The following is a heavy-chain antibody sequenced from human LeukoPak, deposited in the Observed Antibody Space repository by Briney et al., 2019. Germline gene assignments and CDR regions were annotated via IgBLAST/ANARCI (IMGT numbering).Heavy chain of an antibody. Sequence: SETLSLTCIVSGGSISNYYWNWIRQPPGKGLEWIGYIYNSENTNYNPSLKSRVTISVDTSKDQFSLKLSSVTAADTAVYYCARGYGGNSRYFHYWGQGTLVTVSS. V-gene: IGHV4-59*01. CDR3: ARGYGGNSRYFHY. D-gene: IGHD4-23*01. CDR1: GGSISNYY. J-gene: IGHJ4*02. CDR2: IYNSENT.